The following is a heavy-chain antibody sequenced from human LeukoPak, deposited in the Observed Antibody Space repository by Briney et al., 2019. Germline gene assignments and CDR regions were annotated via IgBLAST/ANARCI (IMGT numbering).Heavy chain of an antibody. CDR2: ITGDSTYI. CDR3: ARVQGSPY. Sequence: GGSLRLSCAASGFTFSDYTLNWVRQPPGKGLEWVSSITGDSTYIYYADSVKGRFTVSRDNAKNSLYLHINSLRAEDTAVYYSARVQGSPYWGQGTLVTVSS. J-gene: IGHJ4*02. CDR1: GFTFSDYT. V-gene: IGHV3-21*01.